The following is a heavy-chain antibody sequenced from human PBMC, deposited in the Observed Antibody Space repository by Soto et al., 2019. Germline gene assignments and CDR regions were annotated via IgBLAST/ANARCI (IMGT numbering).Heavy chain of an antibody. CDR1: GYTFTSYA. V-gene: IGHV1-3*01. CDR3: AGVGPTYDWYARTLDH. J-gene: IGHJ4*02. D-gene: IGHD1-1*01. CDR2: INAGNDDT. Sequence: QVQLVQSGAEVKKPGASVKVSCKASGYTFTSYAVHWVRQAPGQGLEWMGWINAGNDDTKYSQKFQGSVSITRDTSASTAYMDLSSLTSEDTAVYYCAGVGPTYDWYARTLDHWGQGTLVTVSS.